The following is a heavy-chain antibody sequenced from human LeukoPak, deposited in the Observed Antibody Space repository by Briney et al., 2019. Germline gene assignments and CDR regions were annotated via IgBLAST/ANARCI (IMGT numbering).Heavy chain of an antibody. V-gene: IGHV4-59*01. Sequence: SETLSLTCTVSGGSISSYYWSWIRQPPGKGLEWIGYIYYSGSTNYNPSLKSRVTISVDTSKNQFSLKLSSVTAADTAVYYCATGPMITFGGVIVTPFDYWGQGTLVTVSS. CDR1: GGSISSYY. D-gene: IGHD3-16*02. CDR3: ATGPMITFGGVIVTPFDY. CDR2: IYYSGST. J-gene: IGHJ4*02.